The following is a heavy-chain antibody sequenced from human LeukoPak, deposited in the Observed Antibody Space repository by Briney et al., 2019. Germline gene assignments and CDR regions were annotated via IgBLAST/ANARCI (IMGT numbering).Heavy chain of an antibody. CDR1: GFTFSSYW. CDR3: VRARQQLFDY. J-gene: IGHJ4*02. D-gene: IGHD6-13*01. Sequence: GGSLRLSCATSGFTFSSYWMHWVRQAPGKGLVWVSRINSDGISTTYADSVMGRFTISRDNAKNTLFLQMNSLTAEDTAVYYCVRARQQLFDYWGQGTLVTVSS. V-gene: IGHV3-74*01. CDR2: INSDGIST.